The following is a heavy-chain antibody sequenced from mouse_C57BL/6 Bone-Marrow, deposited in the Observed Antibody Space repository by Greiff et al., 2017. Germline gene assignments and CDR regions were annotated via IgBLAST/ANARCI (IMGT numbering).Heavy chain of an antibody. J-gene: IGHJ1*03. CDR3: AREADGYLDWYFDV. CDR1: GYTFTSYW. V-gene: IGHV1-69*01. Sequence: VQLQQPGAELVMPGASVKLSCKASGYTFTSYWMHWVKQRPGQGLEWIGEIDPSDSYTNYNQKFKGKSTLTVDKSSSTAYMQLSSLTSEDSAVYYSAREADGYLDWYFDVWGTGTTVTVSS. D-gene: IGHD2-3*01. CDR2: IDPSDSYT.